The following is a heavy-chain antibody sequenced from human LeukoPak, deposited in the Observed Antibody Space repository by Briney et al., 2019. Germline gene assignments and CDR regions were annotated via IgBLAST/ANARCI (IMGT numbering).Heavy chain of an antibody. Sequence: GGSLRLSCAASGFTFSSYSMNWVRQAPGKGLEWVGFIRSTKYGATTEYAASVKGRFTISRDDSNSIAYLQMNSLKTEDTAVYYCIRDFYTNYGVDFDYWGQGTLVTVSS. V-gene: IGHV3-49*04. CDR2: IRSTKYGATT. CDR3: IRDFYTNYGVDFDY. CDR1: GFTFSSYS. J-gene: IGHJ4*02. D-gene: IGHD4-11*01.